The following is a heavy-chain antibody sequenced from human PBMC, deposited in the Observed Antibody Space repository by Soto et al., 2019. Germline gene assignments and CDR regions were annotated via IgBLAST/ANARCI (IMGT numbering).Heavy chain of an antibody. Sequence: PSETLSLTCGVYGGSLSGYYWSWIRQPPGKGLEWIGEINHSGSTNYNPSLKSRVTISVDTSKNQFSLKLSSVTAADTAVYYCARFLMGVTTFRHYYNGMDVWGQGTTVTVSS. D-gene: IGHD4-4*01. CDR1: GGSLSGYY. J-gene: IGHJ6*02. CDR2: INHSGST. V-gene: IGHV4-34*01. CDR3: ARFLMGVTTFRHYYNGMDV.